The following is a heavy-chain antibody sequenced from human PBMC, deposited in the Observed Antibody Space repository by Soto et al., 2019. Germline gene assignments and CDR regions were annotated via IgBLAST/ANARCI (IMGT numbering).Heavy chain of an antibody. CDR1: GGTFSSYA. CDR2: IIPIFGTA. J-gene: IGHJ6*02. CDR3: ARGGYCSRTSCYGDYYYGMDV. V-gene: IGHV1-69*01. Sequence: QVQLVQSGAEVKKPGSSVKVSCKASGGTFSSYAISWVRQAPGQGLEWMGGIIPIFGTANYAQKFQGRVTITADESTSTAYMELSSLRSEDTAVYYCARGGYCSRTSCYGDYYYGMDVWGQGTTVTVSS. D-gene: IGHD2-2*01.